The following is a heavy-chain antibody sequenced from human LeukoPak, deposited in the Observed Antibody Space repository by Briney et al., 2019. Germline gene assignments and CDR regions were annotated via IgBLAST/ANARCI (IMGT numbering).Heavy chain of an antibody. J-gene: IGHJ6*03. CDR2: ISVCNGNI. Sequence: GASVKVSFKASGYSFSSYGISWVRQAPGQGLEWMGWISVCNGNIQYAQRLQGRVTMTTDTSTNTAYMELRSLGSDDAAVYYCARRIAVPGTLANHYYYYMDVWGKGTTVTVSS. D-gene: IGHD6-19*01. V-gene: IGHV1-18*01. CDR1: GYSFSSYG. CDR3: ARRIAVPGTLANHYYYYMDV.